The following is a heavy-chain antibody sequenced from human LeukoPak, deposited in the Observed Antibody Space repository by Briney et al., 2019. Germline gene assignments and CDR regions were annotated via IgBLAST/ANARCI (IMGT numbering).Heavy chain of an antibody. Sequence: PSETLSLTCTVSGGSISSYYWSWIRQPAGKGLEWIGRIYTSGSTNYNPSLKSRVTMSVDTSKNQFSLKLSSVTAADTAVYYCAREPQYCSGGSCYEYYYYMDVWGKGTTVTVS. V-gene: IGHV4-4*07. CDR2: IYTSGST. J-gene: IGHJ6*03. D-gene: IGHD2-15*01. CDR3: AREPQYCSGGSCYEYYYYMDV. CDR1: GGSISSYY.